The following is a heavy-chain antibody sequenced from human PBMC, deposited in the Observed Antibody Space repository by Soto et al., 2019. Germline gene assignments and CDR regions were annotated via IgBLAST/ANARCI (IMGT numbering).Heavy chain of an antibody. CDR3: ARGLIYYDSSGYYSPFVY. CDR2: IIPIFGTA. V-gene: IGHV1-69*01. D-gene: IGHD3-22*01. CDR1: GGTFSSYA. J-gene: IGHJ4*02. Sequence: QVQLVQSGAEVKKPGSSVKVSCKASGGTFSSYAISWVRQAPGQGLEWMGGIIPIFGTANYAQKFQGRVTITADESTSTAYMELSSLRSEDTAVYYCARGLIYYDSSGYYSPFVYWGQGTLVTVSS.